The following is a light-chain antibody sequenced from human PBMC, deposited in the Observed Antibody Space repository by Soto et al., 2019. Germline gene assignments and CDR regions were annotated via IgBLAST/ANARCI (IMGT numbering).Light chain of an antibody. CDR1: QSISSY. J-gene: IGKJ1*01. V-gene: IGKV1-39*01. CDR2: AAS. Sequence: DIQMTQSPSSLSASVGDRVTITCRASQSISSYLNWYQQKPGKAPTLLIYAASSLQSGVPSRFSGSGSGTDFTLTISSPQPEYFATYYCQQSYSTHRTFCQGNKVEIK. CDR3: QQSYSTHRT.